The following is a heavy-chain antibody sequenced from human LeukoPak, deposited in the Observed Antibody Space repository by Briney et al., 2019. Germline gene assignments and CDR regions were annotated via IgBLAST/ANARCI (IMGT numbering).Heavy chain of an antibody. J-gene: IGHJ4*02. CDR3: AREEALGSGSFDY. Sequence: SETLSVTCTVSGGSISTYYWSWIRQPPGKGLEWIGYIYYSGSTSYNPSLKSRVTISVDTSKNQFSLKLSSVTAADTAVYYCAREEALGSGSFDYWGQGTLVTVSS. D-gene: IGHD1-26*01. V-gene: IGHV4-59*01. CDR2: IYYSGST. CDR1: GGSISTYY.